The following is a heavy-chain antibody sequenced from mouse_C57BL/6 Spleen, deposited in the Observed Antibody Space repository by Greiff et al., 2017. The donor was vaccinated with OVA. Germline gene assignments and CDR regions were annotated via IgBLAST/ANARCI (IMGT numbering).Heavy chain of an antibody. J-gene: IGHJ2*01. CDR1: GFTFSSYA. CDR3: ARGGGYFDY. Sequence: EVKLQESGGGLVKPGGSLKLSCAASGFTFSSYAMSWVRQTPEKRLEWVATISDGGSYTYYPDNVKGRFTISRDNAKNNLYLQMSHLKSEDTAMYYCARGGGYFDYWGQGTTLTVSS. CDR2: ISDGGSYT. V-gene: IGHV5-4*03.